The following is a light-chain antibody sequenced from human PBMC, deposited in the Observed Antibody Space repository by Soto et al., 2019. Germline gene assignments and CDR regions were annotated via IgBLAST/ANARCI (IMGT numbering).Light chain of an antibody. CDR3: QQSYSTPIT. CDR2: AAS. J-gene: IGKJ5*01. Sequence: DVQMSMSPSSLSASEGDRVTITCRASQSISGYLNWYQQKPGKAPNLLIYAASSLQSGVPSRFSGSGSGKDFTLTINSLHPEDFATYYCQQSYSTPITFGQGTRLEIK. V-gene: IGKV1-39*01. CDR1: QSISGY.